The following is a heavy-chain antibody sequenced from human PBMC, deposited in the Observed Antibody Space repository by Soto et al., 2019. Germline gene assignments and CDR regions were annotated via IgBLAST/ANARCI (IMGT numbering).Heavy chain of an antibody. CDR2: ISPNSGGT. Sequence: ASVKVSCKASGYTFTGYYMHWVRQAPGQGLEWMGWISPNSGGTNYAQKFQGWVTMTRDTSISTAYMELSRLRSDDTAVYYCARGQQLVAGRPGLVADYWGQGTLVTVSS. D-gene: IGHD6-6*01. V-gene: IGHV1-2*04. J-gene: IGHJ4*02. CDR1: GYTFTGYY. CDR3: ARGQQLVAGRPGLVADY.